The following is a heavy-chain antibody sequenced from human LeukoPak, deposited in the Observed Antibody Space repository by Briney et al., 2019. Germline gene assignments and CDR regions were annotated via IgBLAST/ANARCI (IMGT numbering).Heavy chain of an antibody. CDR1: GFTFSHYW. Sequence: QAGGSLRLSCAASGFTFSHYWMAWVRQSPGEGLEWLANIRPDGSDTAYVDSVKGRFTIDRDNARNSLYLQMNSLRAEDTAVYYCARSNYGGTDYWGQGTLVTVSS. D-gene: IGHD4-23*01. V-gene: IGHV3-7*01. CDR3: ARSNYGGTDY. CDR2: IRPDGSDT. J-gene: IGHJ4*02.